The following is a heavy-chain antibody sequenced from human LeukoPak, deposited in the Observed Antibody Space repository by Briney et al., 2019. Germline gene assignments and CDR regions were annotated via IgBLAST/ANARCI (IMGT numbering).Heavy chain of an antibody. Sequence: PSETLSLTCTVSGGSISSYYWSWIRQPPGKGLEWIGEINHSGSTNYNPSLKSRVTISVDTSKNQFSLKLSSVTAADTAVYYCARGNIYGDYLYWGQGTLVTVSS. CDR3: ARGNIYGDYLY. J-gene: IGHJ4*02. V-gene: IGHV4-34*01. CDR1: GGSISSYY. D-gene: IGHD4-17*01. CDR2: INHSGST.